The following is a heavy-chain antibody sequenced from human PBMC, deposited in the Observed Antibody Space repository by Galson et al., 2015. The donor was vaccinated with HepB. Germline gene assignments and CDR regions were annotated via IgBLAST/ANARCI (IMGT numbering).Heavy chain of an antibody. CDR2: INPNSGGT. CDR1: GYTFTGYY. V-gene: IGHV1-2*02. Sequence: SVKVSCKASGYTFTGYYMHWVRQAPGQGLEWMGWINPNSGGTNYAQKFQGRVTMTRDTSISTAYMELSRPRSDDTAVYYCASEDDFWSPIDPWGQGTLVTVSS. J-gene: IGHJ5*02. CDR3: ASEDDFWSPIDP. D-gene: IGHD3-3*01.